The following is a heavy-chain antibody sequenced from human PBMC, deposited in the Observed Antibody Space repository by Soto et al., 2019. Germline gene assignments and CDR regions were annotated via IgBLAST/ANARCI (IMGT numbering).Heavy chain of an antibody. CDR3: ARHYYDSSGYPAPYYHGMDV. Sequence: PSEPLSLTCTVSGGSLSSSGYYWGWIRQSPGKGLEWIGTIFYSGTTYYNPSLESRITISQDTSNNQFSLKLTSVTAADTAVYYCARHYYDSSGYPAPYYHGMDVWGQGTTVTVSS. CDR1: GGSLSSSGYY. J-gene: IGHJ6*02. CDR2: IFYSGTT. D-gene: IGHD3-22*01. V-gene: IGHV4-39*01.